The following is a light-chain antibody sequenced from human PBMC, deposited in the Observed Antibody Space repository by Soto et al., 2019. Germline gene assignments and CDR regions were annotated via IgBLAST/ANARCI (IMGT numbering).Light chain of an antibody. Sequence: DIEMTQSPSFVSATVGDRATITCRASQGLSRWFDWYQQRPGKAPELLIYSASSLHSGVPSRFSGSGSGTDFTLTISSLQPEDFATYYCQQAKSCPLTFGQGTRLEIK. CDR3: QQAKSCPLT. V-gene: IGKV1-12*01. CDR2: SAS. CDR1: QGLSRW. J-gene: IGKJ5*01.